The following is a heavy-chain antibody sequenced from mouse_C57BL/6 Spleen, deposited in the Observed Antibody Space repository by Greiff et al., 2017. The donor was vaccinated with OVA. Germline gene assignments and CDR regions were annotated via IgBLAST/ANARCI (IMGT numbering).Heavy chain of an antibody. V-gene: IGHV3-6*01. CDR1: GYSITSGYY. CDR2: ISYDGSN. Sequence: EVKLMESGPGLVKPSQSLSLTCSVTGYSITSGYYWNWIRQFPGNKLEWMGYISYDGSNNYNPSLKNRISITRDTSKNQFFLKLNSVTTEDTATYYCARDSSGYGYWGQGTTLTVSS. D-gene: IGHD3-2*02. CDR3: ARDSSGYGY. J-gene: IGHJ2*01.